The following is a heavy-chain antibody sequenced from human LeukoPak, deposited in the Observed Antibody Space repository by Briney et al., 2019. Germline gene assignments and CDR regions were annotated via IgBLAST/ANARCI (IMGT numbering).Heavy chain of an antibody. CDR3: ARGDGYNFDY. CDR2: INHSGST. J-gene: IGHJ4*02. Sequence: SETLSLTCAVYGGSFSGYYWSWIRQPPGKGLEWIGEINHSGSTNYNPSLKSRVTISVDTSKNQFSLKLSSVTAADTAVYYCARGDGYNFDYWGQGTLVIVSS. CDR1: GGSFSGYY. D-gene: IGHD5-24*01. V-gene: IGHV4-34*01.